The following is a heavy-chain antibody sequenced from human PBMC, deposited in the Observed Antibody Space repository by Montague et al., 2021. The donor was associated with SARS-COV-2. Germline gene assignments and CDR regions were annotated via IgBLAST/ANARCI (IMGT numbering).Heavy chain of an antibody. V-gene: IGHV3-23*01. J-gene: IGHJ4*02. CDR3: AKERYYDFWSPQYYFDY. Sequence: SLRLSCAASGFTFSSYAMSWVRQAPGKGLEWVSAISGSDGSTYYSDSVKGRFTISRDNSKNTLYLQMNSLRAEDTAVYYCAKERYYDFWSPQYYFDYWGQGTLVTVSS. D-gene: IGHD3-3*01. CDR2: ISGSDGST. CDR1: GFTFSSYA.